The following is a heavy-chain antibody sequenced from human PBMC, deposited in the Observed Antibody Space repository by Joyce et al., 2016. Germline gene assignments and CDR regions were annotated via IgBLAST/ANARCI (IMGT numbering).Heavy chain of an antibody. V-gene: IGHV5-51*01. D-gene: IGHD2-15*01. CDR2: LYPDDSAT. CDR1: GYTFTTYW. J-gene: IGHJ2*01. Sequence: EVQLVQSGAEVKKPGQSLKISCKGSGYTFTTYWIAWVRQMPGKGREGMGILYPDDSATRYSPSFQGQVTISADKSISTAYLQWNSLKASDTAMYYCATSIAIAGYWYFDLWGRGTLVTVSS. CDR3: ATSIAIAGYWYFDL.